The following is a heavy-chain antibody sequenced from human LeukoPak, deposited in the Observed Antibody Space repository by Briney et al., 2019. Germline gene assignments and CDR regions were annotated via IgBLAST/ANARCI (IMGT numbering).Heavy chain of an antibody. CDR2: IIPIFGTA. Sequence: SVKVSCKASGGTFSSYAISWVRQAPGQGLEWMGGIIPIFGTANYAQKFQGRVTITTDESTSTAYMELSSLRSEDTAVYYCARDSEIFGDPKGYFDYWGQGTLVTVSS. J-gene: IGHJ4*02. CDR1: GGTFSSYA. V-gene: IGHV1-69*05. D-gene: IGHD3-16*01. CDR3: ARDSEIFGDPKGYFDY.